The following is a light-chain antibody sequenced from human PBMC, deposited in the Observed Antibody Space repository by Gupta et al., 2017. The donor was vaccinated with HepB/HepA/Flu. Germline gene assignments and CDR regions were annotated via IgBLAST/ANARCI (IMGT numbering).Light chain of an antibody. V-gene: IGKV1-33*01. CDR1: MDLHRY. CDR3: QQEDRLPPT. Sequence: DSQMSQSPSSLSASVGERVNNPCQANMDLHRYLKWYQQKPGKRPNHLVFNSSYSETGVPSPFSGTVSGTHFTLFIISRHPEDIATFYSQQEDRLPPTFGGGTTVDSK. J-gene: IGKJ4*01. CDR2: NSS.